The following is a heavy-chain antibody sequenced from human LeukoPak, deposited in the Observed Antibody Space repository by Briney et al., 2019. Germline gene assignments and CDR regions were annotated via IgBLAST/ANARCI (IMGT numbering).Heavy chain of an antibody. J-gene: IGHJ6*03. Sequence: SETLSLTCTVSSYSISSDYYWGWIRQSPGKGLEWIGNIYHGGTTYYNPSLSSRVTISIDTPRNQFSLNLSAVTAADTALYYCTRDKFDYYYFYYMDVWGKGTTVTVSS. D-gene: IGHD3-10*01. V-gene: IGHV4-38-2*02. CDR2: IYHGGTT. CDR3: TRDKFDYYYFYYMDV. CDR1: SYSISSDYY.